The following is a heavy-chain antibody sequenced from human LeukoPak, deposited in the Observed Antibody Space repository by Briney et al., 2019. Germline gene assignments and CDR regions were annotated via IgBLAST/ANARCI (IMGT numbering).Heavy chain of an antibody. V-gene: IGHV3-66*01. Sequence: GGSLRLSCAASRFTVSSNYMSWVRQAPGKGLEWVSVIYSGGSTYYADSVKGRFTISRDNSKNTLYLQMNSLRAEDTAVYYCARDQIAVAGADAFDIWGQGTMVTVSS. CDR2: IYSGGST. J-gene: IGHJ3*02. CDR1: RFTVSSNY. CDR3: ARDQIAVAGADAFDI. D-gene: IGHD6-19*01.